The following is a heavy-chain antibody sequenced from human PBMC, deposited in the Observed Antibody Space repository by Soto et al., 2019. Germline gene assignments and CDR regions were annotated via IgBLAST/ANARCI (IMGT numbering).Heavy chain of an antibody. J-gene: IGHJ3*02. D-gene: IGHD6-19*01. CDR3: ARDRHWEQWLGPHDAFHI. V-gene: IGHV3-48*02. Sequence: EMQLVESGGGLVQPGGSLRLSCAASGFTFSVYSMSWVRQAPGKGLEWVAYIGGGGIHYADSVKGRFVISRDDAKSSLFLQMNSLRDEDTAVYFCARDRHWEQWLGPHDAFHIWGQGTMVTVSS. CDR1: GFTFSVYS. CDR2: IGGGGI.